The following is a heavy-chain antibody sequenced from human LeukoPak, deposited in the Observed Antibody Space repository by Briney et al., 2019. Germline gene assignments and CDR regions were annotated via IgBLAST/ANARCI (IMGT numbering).Heavy chain of an antibody. V-gene: IGHV3-21*01. D-gene: IGHD4-23*01. J-gene: IGHJ4*02. CDR3: ARDAIYGGKTFDY. CDR2: ISSSRSYI. Sequence: GGSLRLSCAASGFTFSSYSMNWVRQAPGKGLEWVSSISSSRSYIYYADSVKGRFTISRDNAKNSLYLQMNSLRAEDTAVYYCARDAIYGGKTFDYWGQGTLVTVSS. CDR1: GFTFSSYS.